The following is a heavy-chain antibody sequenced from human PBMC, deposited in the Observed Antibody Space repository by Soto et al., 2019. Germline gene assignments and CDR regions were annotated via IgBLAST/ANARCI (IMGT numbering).Heavy chain of an antibody. CDR1: GGSISSSSYY. Sequence: SETLSLTCTVSGGSISSSSYYWGWIRQPPGKGLEWIGSIYYSGSTYYNPSLKSRVTISVDTSKNQFSLKLSSVTAADTAVYYCASPSRWELQKIDYWGQGTLVTVSS. CDR2: IYYSGST. V-gene: IGHV4-39*01. CDR3: ASPSRWELQKIDY. J-gene: IGHJ4*02. D-gene: IGHD1-26*01.